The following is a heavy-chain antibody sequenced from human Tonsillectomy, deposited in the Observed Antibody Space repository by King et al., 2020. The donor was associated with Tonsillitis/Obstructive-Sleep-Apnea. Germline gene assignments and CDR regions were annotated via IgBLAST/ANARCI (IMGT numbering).Heavy chain of an antibody. CDR2: ISSSSSYI. CDR3: ARDPGAADSGDDGGGFDY. CDR1: GFTFSRYS. V-gene: IGHV3-21*01. D-gene: IGHD5-12*01. J-gene: IGHJ4*02. Sequence: VQLVESGGGLVKPGGSLRLSCAASGFTFSRYSMNWVRQAPGKGLEWVSSISSSSSYIYYADSVKGRFTISIDNAKNSLYLPMNSLRAADRAVYYCARDPGAADSGDDGGGFDYWGQGTLVTVSS.